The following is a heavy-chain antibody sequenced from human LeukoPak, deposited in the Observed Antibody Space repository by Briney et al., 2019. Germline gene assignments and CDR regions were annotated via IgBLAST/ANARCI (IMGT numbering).Heavy chain of an antibody. V-gene: IGHV3-30*03. CDR1: GFNFGSYA. D-gene: IGHD3-16*02. CDR3: ATESSLSN. Sequence: GGSLRLSCAASGFNFGSYAMDWVRQAPGKGLEWVGDISYDGGYQSYAVSVRGRFTISRDNSKNTLFLQKNSLRPEDAAVYYCATESSLSNWGHGTLVTVSS. CDR2: ISYDGGYQ. J-gene: IGHJ4*01.